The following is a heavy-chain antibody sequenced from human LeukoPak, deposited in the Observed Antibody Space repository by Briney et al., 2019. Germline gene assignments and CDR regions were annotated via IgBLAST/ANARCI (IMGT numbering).Heavy chain of an antibody. CDR1: GYSISSGYY. Sequence: SETLSLTCTASGYSISSGYYWGWIRQPPGKGLGWIGSIYYSGSTYYNPSLKSRVTISVDTSKNQFSLKLSSVTAADTAVYYCARQRLKVDYYDSSGYYLDPYYFDYWGQGTLVTVSS. CDR3: ARQRLKVDYYDSSGYYLDPYYFDY. D-gene: IGHD3-22*01. CDR2: IYYSGST. J-gene: IGHJ4*02. V-gene: IGHV4-38-2*02.